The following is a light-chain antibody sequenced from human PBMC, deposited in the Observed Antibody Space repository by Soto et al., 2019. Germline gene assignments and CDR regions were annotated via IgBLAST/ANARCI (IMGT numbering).Light chain of an antibody. Sequence: QSALTQPASVSGSPGQSITISCTGTSSDVGDYNYVSWYQQHPGKAPKLMIYDVSNRPSGVSNRFSGSKSGGTASLTISGLRAEAEADYYCSSYTSSTTRVFGTGTKVTVL. CDR2: DVS. CDR3: SSYTSSTTRV. V-gene: IGLV2-14*01. CDR1: SSDVGDYNY. J-gene: IGLJ1*01.